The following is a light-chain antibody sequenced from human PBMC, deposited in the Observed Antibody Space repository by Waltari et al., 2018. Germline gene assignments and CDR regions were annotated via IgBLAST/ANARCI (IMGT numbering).Light chain of an antibody. CDR3: QQYGSSPWT. J-gene: IGKJ1*01. Sequence: EIVWTQSPGTLSLSPGERATLSGRSSQRVSSSYLAWSQQKPGPAPRVLIHGASNRATGIPDRFSGSGSGTDFTLTISRLEPEDFAGYYCQQYGSSPWTFGQGTKVEIK. CDR2: GAS. V-gene: IGKV3-20*01. CDR1: QRVSSSY.